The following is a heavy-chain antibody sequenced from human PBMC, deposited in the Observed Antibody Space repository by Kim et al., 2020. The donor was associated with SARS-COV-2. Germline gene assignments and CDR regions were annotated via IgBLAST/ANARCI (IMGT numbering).Heavy chain of an antibody. J-gene: IGHJ6*02. V-gene: IGHV3-74*01. Sequence: GGSLRLSCAASGFTFSSYWMHWVRQTPGKGPVWVSRINSDGSSTSYADSVKGRFTISRDNAKNTLYLQMNSLRAEDTAVYYCARQMYSSGWYTYYVMDVWGQGTTVTVSS. CDR1: GFTFSSYW. CDR2: INSDGSST. D-gene: IGHD6-19*01. CDR3: ARQMYSSGWYTYYVMDV.